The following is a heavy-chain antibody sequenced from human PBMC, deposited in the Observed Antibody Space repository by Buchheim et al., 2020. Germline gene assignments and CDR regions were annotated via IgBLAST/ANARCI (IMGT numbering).Heavy chain of an antibody. CDR1: GDSISSISSY. CDR3: ARLSIYGGNSRTPPFDY. CDR2: ISYTWST. D-gene: IGHD4-23*01. Sequence: QLQLQESGPGLVKPSETLSLTCAVSGDSISSISSYWGWIRQPPGKGLEWIGSISYTWSTYYNPSLKSRVTISVDPSKNQFSLKLNSVTAADTTVYYCARLSIYGGNSRTPPFDYWGQGTL. J-gene: IGHJ4*02. V-gene: IGHV4-39*01.